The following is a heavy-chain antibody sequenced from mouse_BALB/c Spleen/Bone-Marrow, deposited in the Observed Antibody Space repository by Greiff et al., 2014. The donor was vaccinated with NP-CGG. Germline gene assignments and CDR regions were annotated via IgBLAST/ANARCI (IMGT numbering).Heavy chain of an antibody. D-gene: IGHD1-1*01. J-gene: IGHJ2*01. CDR2: ISSGGNYT. V-gene: IGHV5-9-3*01. CDR1: GFTFSSYA. CDR3: ARYYGSSYDY. Sequence: EVKVVESGGGLVKPGGSLKLSCAASGFTFSSYAMSWVRQTPVKRLEWVATISSGGNYTYYPDSVKGRFTISRDNAKNTLYLQMSSLRSEDTAMYYCARYYGSSYDYWGQGTTLTVSS.